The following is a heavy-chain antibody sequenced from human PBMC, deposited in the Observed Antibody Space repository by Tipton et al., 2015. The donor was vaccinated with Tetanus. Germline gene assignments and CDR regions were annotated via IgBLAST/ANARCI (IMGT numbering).Heavy chain of an antibody. CDR3: AIVNYVFPNKGPFAS. CDR2: ISYSWST. D-gene: IGHD3-16*01. Sequence: TLSLTCTVSGGSVRSGSYYWNWIRQSPGKGLEWLGDISYSWSTNSNYSLKSLITISQDTLKNQLYLKLTSVTASDTAVYYCAIVNYVFPNKGPFASWGQGTQVIVSS. J-gene: IGHJ4*02. CDR1: GGSVRSGSYY. V-gene: IGHV4-61*01.